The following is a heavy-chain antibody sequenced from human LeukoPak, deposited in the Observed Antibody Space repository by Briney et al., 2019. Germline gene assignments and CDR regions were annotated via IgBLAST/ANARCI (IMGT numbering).Heavy chain of an antibody. CDR2: ISPYNGNT. J-gene: IGHJ4*02. CDR1: GYSFTTYG. D-gene: IGHD3-16*01. Sequence: ASVKVSCKASGYSFTTYGLSWVRQAPGQGLEWMGWISPYNGNTNYDQKFQGRLTMTTDTSTTTAYMELRSLRSDDTAVYYCGRVMNGLDCRHMSCYLFDYWGQGALVTVSS. V-gene: IGHV1-18*01. CDR3: GRVMNGLDCRHMSCYLFDY.